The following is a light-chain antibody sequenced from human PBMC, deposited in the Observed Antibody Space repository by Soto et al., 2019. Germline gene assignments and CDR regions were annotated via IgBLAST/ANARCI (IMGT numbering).Light chain of an antibody. CDR2: AVS. Sequence: QSVLTQPASVSGSPGQSITISCTGTSSDVGGYNYVSWYQQYPGKAPKLMIYAVSNRPSGVSNRFSASKSGNTASLTISGLQAEDEADYYCSSYTSTTSYVFGTGTK. CDR3: SSYTSTTSYV. J-gene: IGLJ1*01. V-gene: IGLV2-14*01. CDR1: SSDVGGYNY.